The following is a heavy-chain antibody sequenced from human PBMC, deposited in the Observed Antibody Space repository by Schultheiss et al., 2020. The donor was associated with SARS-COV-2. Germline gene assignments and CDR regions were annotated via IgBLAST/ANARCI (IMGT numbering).Heavy chain of an antibody. V-gene: IGHV5-10-1*01. D-gene: IGHD2-15*01. J-gene: IGHJ5*02. Sequence: GGSLRLSCKGSGFSFTSYWINWVRQMPGKGLEWMGTIDPSDSYTNYSPSFQGHVTISADKSISTAYLQWSSLKASDTAMYYCARAKNQIGYCSGGSCYGAFDPWGQGTLVTVSS. CDR3: ARAKNQIGYCSGGSCYGAFDP. CDR1: GFSFTSYW. CDR2: IDPSDSYT.